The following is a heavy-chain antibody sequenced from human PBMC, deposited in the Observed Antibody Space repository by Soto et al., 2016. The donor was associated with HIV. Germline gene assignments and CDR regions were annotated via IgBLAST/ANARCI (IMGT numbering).Heavy chain of an antibody. CDR1: GLKFSSYW. CDR3: VRGVKDESNSAGLFNY. V-gene: IGHV3-74*01. Sequence: VESGGRIIPPGGSLKVSCKASGLKFSSYWMSWVRQVPGKGLMWVSRISGDGTSQHYADSVKGRFIISRDNAKKIVYLEMNSLTVDDTAIYYCVRGVKDESNSAGLFNYWGQGTRGHRLL. J-gene: IGHJ1*01. D-gene: IGHD3-10*01. CDR2: ISGDGTSQ.